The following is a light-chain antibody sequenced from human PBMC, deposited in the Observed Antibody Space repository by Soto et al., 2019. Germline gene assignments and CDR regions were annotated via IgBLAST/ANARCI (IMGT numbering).Light chain of an antibody. V-gene: IGKV3-11*01. Sequence: EIVLTQSPATLSLSPGERATLSCRASQSVSSYLAWYQQKPGQAPRLLIYDASNRATGIPARFSGSGSGTDFTLNISSLEPEDFAVYYCQQRSNWPPALTFGGGNKVE. J-gene: IGKJ4*01. CDR3: QQRSNWPPALT. CDR1: QSVSSY. CDR2: DAS.